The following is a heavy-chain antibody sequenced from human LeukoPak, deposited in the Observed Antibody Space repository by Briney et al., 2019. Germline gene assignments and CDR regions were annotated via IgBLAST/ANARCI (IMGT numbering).Heavy chain of an antibody. CDR1: GFTVSSNY. CDR3: ARDPHDYGDGVDY. Sequence: GGSLRLSCAASGFTVSSNYMSWVRQAPGKGLEWVSVIYSGGSTYYADSVKGRFTISRDNSKNTLYLQMNSLRAEDTAVYYCARDPHDYGDGVDYWGQGTLVTVSS. CDR2: IYSGGST. D-gene: IGHD4-17*01. J-gene: IGHJ4*02. V-gene: IGHV3-53*01.